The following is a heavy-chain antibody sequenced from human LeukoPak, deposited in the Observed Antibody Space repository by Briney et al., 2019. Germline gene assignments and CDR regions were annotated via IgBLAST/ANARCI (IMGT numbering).Heavy chain of an antibody. V-gene: IGHV4-59*01. CDR1: GGSISSYY. D-gene: IGHD3-16*01. J-gene: IGHJ4*02. CDR2: IYYTGST. Sequence: PSETLSLTCTVSGGSISSYYWSWIRQPPGKGLEWIGYIYYTGSTNYNPSLKSRVTISVDTSKNQFSLRLSSVTAADTAVYYCASRIGSRLDYWGQGTLVTVSS. CDR3: ASRIGSRLDY.